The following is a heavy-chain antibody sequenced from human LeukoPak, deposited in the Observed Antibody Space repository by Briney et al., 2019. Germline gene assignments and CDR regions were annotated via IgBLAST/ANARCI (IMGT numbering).Heavy chain of an antibody. D-gene: IGHD6-13*01. CDR3: ARGRYSSSWYFSWFDP. CDR2: INPSGGST. J-gene: IGHJ5*02. CDR1: GYTFTCYY. Sequence: ASVKVSCKASGYTFTCYYMHWVRQAPGQWLEWMGIINPSGGSTSYAQKFQGRVTMTRYTSTSTVHMELSSLRSEDTAVYYCARGRYSSSWYFSWFDPWGQGTLVTVSS. V-gene: IGHV1-46*01.